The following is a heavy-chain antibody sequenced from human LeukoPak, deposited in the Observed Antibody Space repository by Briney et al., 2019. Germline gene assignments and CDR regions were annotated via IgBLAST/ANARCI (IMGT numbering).Heavy chain of an antibody. J-gene: IGHJ6*02. Sequence: GGSLRLSCTASGFTFSIYSMNWVRQAPGKGLEWVASIRSSSSYIQYADSVKGRFTISRDNSKNTLYLQMNSLRVEDTAVYYCARGPGEGMDVWGQGTMVTVSS. V-gene: IGHV3-21*01. CDR1: GFTFSIYS. CDR3: ARGPGEGMDV. CDR2: IRSSSSYI.